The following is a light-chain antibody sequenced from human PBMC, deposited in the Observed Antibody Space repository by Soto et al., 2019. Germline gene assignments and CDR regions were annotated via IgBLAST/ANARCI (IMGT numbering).Light chain of an antibody. Sequence: QSVLTQPPSASGSPGQSVTISCTGTSSDVGGYNYVSWYQQHPGKAPKLMIYEVSKRPSGVPDRFSGPKSGNTASLTVSGLQAEDEADYYCSSSAGSNNFLYVFGPGTKVTVL. CDR1: SSDVGGYNY. J-gene: IGLJ1*01. CDR3: SSSAGSNNFLYV. CDR2: EVS. V-gene: IGLV2-8*01.